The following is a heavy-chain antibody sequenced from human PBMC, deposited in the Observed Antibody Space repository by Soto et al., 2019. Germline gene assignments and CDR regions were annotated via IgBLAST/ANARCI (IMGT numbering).Heavy chain of an antibody. CDR2: VRSKGNNYAT. D-gene: IGHD5-12*01. CDR1: GFTFSVSA. Sequence: EVQLVESGGGLVQPGGSLKLSCAASGFTFSVSAMHWVRQASGKGLEWVGRVRSKGNNYATTYAASVKGTFTISRDDSKNTAYLQMNRLKAEDTAVYFCARFSASETWYFDLWGPGTPVTVSS. J-gene: IGHJ2*01. CDR3: ARFSASETWYFDL. V-gene: IGHV3-73*02.